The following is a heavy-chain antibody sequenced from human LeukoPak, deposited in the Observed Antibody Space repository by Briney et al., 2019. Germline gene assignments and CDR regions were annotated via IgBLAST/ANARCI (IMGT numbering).Heavy chain of an antibody. J-gene: IGHJ4*02. Sequence: ASVKVSCKASGYTFTSYYMHWVRQAPGQGLEWMGIINPSGGSTSYAQKFQGRVTMTRDTSTSTVYMELSSLRSEDTAVYYCARGGFCGGDCLGGDYWGQGTLVTVSS. CDR1: GYTFTSYY. CDR2: INPSGGST. CDR3: ARGGFCGGDCLGGDY. V-gene: IGHV1-46*01. D-gene: IGHD2-21*02.